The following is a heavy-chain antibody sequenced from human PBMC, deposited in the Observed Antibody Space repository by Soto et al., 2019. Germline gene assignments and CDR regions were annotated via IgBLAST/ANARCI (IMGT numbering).Heavy chain of an antibody. CDR3: AKVLYTGCSNVFDP. Sequence: EVQLLESGGGLVQPGGSLRLSCAASGFSLTNYDMSWVRQAPGKGLEWVSGTSGSGATTYYADSVRGRFTISRDNSKNTLYLQMDILSAEDTAVYYCAKVLYTGCSNVFDPWGQGTLVTVSS. J-gene: IGHJ5*02. D-gene: IGHD2-2*02. V-gene: IGHV3-23*01. CDR2: TSGSGATT. CDR1: GFSLTNYD.